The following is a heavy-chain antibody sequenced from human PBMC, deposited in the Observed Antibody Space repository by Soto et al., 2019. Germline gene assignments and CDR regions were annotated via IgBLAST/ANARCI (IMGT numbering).Heavy chain of an antibody. Sequence: GGSLRLSCAASGFSFSSYAMSWVRQAPGKGLEWVSAISGSGGSTYYADSVKGRFTISRDNSKNTLYLQMNSLRAEDTAVYYCAKDHDYGDYVVDYWAQRTLVTVSS. CDR1: GFSFSSYA. D-gene: IGHD4-17*01. CDR2: ISGSGGST. CDR3: AKDHDYGDYVVDY. V-gene: IGHV3-23*01. J-gene: IGHJ4*02.